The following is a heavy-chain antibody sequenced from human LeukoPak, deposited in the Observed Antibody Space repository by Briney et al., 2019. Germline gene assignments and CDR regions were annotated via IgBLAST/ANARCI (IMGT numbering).Heavy chain of an antibody. D-gene: IGHD3-22*01. J-gene: IGHJ4*02. CDR2: SSHSGSP. Sequence: SETLSLTCAVYGGSFSSYSWSWVRQPPGKGLEWIGESSHSGSPNYSPSLKSRVTMSLDTSRNQFSLRLNSVTAADTAVYYCASAPNYYVSSGSDHWGQGTLVTVSP. V-gene: IGHV4-34*01. CDR3: ASAPNYYVSSGSDH. CDR1: GGSFSSYS.